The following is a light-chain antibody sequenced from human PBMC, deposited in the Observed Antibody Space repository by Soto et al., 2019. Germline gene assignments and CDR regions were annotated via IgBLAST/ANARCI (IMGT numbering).Light chain of an antibody. J-gene: IGLJ3*02. CDR3: SSYTTSGTLV. V-gene: IGLV2-18*02. CDR2: EVI. Sequence: QSALTQPPSVSGSPGQSVTISCAGTSSDVGSFNRVSWYQQPPGTAPRVMIYEVIYRPSGVPERFAGSKSGNTASLTLPVLQAEDEADYYCSSYTTSGTLVFGGGTKLTVL. CDR1: SSDVGSFNR.